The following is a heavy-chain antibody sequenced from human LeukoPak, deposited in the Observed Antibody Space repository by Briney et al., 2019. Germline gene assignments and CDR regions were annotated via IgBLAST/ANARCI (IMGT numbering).Heavy chain of an antibody. CDR3: ARDGYCSGGSCYRAYYFDY. V-gene: IGHV3-66*01. CDR1: GFTVSSNY. Sequence: PGGSLRLSCAASGFTVSSNYMNWVRQAPGKGLEWVSVIYSGGSTYYVDSVKGRFTISRDNSKNTLYLQMNSLRAEDTAVYYCARDGYCSGGSCYRAYYFDYWGQGTLVTVSS. J-gene: IGHJ4*02. CDR2: IYSGGST. D-gene: IGHD2-15*01.